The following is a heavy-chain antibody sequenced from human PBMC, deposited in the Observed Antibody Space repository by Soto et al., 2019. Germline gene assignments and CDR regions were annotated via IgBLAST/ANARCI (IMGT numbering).Heavy chain of an antibody. CDR3: ARGGKTVTTFDY. CDR1: GGSISSGGYS. J-gene: IGHJ4*02. CDR2: IYHSWST. D-gene: IGHD4-17*01. Sequence: QLQLQESGSGLVKPSQTLSLTCAVSGGSISSGGYSWSWIRQPPGKGLEWIGYIYHSWSTYYNPSLKRRVTIAVDRSKDQFSLKLSSVTAADTAVYYCARGGKTVTTFDYWGQGTLVTVSS. V-gene: IGHV4-30-2*01.